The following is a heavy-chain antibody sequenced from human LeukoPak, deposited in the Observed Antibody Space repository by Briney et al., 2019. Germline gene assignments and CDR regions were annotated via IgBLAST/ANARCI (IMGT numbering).Heavy chain of an antibody. Sequence: ASVKVSCKASGYTFTSYDINWVRQATGQGLEWMGWMNPNSGNTGYAQKFQGRVTMTRNTSISTAYMELSSLRSEDTAVYYCAMRGIYWGSSSADYFDYWGQGTLVTVSS. CDR2: MNPNSGNT. J-gene: IGHJ4*02. CDR3: AMRGIYWGSSSADYFDY. CDR1: GYTFTSYD. D-gene: IGHD6-13*01. V-gene: IGHV1-8*02.